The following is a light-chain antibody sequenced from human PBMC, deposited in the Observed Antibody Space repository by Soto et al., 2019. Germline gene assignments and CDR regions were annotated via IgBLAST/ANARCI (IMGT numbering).Light chain of an antibody. CDR2: DVS. V-gene: IGKV3-20*01. Sequence: DIVLTQSPGTLSLSPGEKAALSCRASRSLSSTPFAWSPRRPGPAPRLLIYDVSSRATGIPDRFSGSGSGTDFTLTINRLEPDDFAVYYCQQYGSSPRTFGQGTKV. CDR3: QQYGSSPRT. J-gene: IGKJ1*01. CDR1: RSLSSTP.